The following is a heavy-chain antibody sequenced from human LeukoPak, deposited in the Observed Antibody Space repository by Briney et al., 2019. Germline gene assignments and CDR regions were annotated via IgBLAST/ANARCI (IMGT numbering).Heavy chain of an antibody. CDR3: ASHTTGTTYGNWFDP. J-gene: IGHJ5*02. V-gene: IGHV1-69*13. D-gene: IGHD1-1*01. CDR2: IIPIFGTA. Sequence: GASVKVSCKASGGTFSSYAISWVRQAPGQGLEWMGGIIPIFGTANYAQKFQGRVTITADESTSTAYMELSSLRSEDTAVYYCASHTTGTTYGNWFDPWGQGTLVTVSS. CDR1: GGTFSSYA.